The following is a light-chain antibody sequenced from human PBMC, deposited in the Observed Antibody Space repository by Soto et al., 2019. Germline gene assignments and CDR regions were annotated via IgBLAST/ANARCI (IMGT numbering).Light chain of an antibody. J-gene: IGLJ1*01. Sequence: QSLLTQPPSASGSPGQSVTISCTGSNSDIGAYNHVSWYQQHPGKAPKLIIYEVGERPSGVPDRFSGSKSGNTASLTVSGLQAEDEADYYCCSYAGSKNFVFGTGTKVTVL. CDR1: NSDIGAYNH. V-gene: IGLV2-8*01. CDR2: EVG. CDR3: CSYAGSKNFV.